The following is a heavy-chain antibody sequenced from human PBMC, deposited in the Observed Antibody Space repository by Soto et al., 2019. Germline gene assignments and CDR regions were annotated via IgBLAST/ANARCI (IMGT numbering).Heavy chain of an antibody. CDR1: GFTFSSYE. D-gene: IGHD6-6*01. CDR2: ISTIGSTI. V-gene: IGHV3-48*03. CDR3: ARDVYRYSSSSPEDV. Sequence: GSLRLCCAASGFTFSSYEMNWVRQAPGKGLEWVSYISTIGSTIYYAESVKGRFTISRDNAKNSLYLQMNSLRAEDTAVYYCARDVYRYSSSSPEDVWGQGTTVTVSS. J-gene: IGHJ6*02.